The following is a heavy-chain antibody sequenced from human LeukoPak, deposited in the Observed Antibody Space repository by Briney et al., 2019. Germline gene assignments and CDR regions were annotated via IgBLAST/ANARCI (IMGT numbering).Heavy chain of an antibody. V-gene: IGHV1-18*01. D-gene: IGHD6-13*01. CDR1: GYTFTSYG. CDR2: ISAYSGNT. CDR3: ARALGQQLVRGRWFDP. J-gene: IGHJ5*02. Sequence: GASVKVSCKASGYTFTSYGISWVRQAPGQGLEWMGWISAYSGNTNYAQKLQGRVTMTTDTSTSTAYMELRSLRSDDTAVYYCARALGQQLVRGRWFDPWGQGTLVTVSS.